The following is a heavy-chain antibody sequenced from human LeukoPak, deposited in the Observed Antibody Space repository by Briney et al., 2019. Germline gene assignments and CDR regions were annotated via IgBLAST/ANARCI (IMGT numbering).Heavy chain of an antibody. J-gene: IGHJ3*02. V-gene: IGHV4-59*01. CDR3: ARDPDYDISAAFDI. CDR2: IYSSGST. CDR1: LGSISSYY. Sequence: SETLSLTCTVSLGSISSYYWNWIRQPPGKGLEWLGDIYSSGSTRYNPSLKGRVSISVDTSKNQLSLKLTSVTAADTAVYYCARDPDYDISAAFDIWGQGTVVTVSS. D-gene: IGHD3-9*01.